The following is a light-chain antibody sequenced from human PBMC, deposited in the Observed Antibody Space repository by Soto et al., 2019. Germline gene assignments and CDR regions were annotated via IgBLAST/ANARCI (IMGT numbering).Light chain of an antibody. CDR3: SSYAGRNTWV. J-gene: IGLJ3*02. V-gene: IGLV2-8*01. Sequence: QAVVTQPPSASGSPGQSVTISCTGTSSDVGGYKYVSWYQQHPGKAPKLMIFEVSRRPSGVPDRFSGSKSGNTASLTVSGLQAEDEADYYCSSYAGRNTWVFGGGTKVTVL. CDR1: SSDVGGYKY. CDR2: EVS.